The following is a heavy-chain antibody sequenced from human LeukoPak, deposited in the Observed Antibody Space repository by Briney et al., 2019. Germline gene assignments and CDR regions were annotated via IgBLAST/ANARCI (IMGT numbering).Heavy chain of an antibody. CDR1: GFSLSTSGVG. V-gene: IGHV2-5*02. Sequence: SGPTLVNPTQTLTLTCTFSGFSLSTSGVGVGWIRQPPGKALEWLALIYWDDDKRYSPSLKSRLTITKDTSKNQVVLTMTNTDPVDTATYYCAHTVEMATIPPNYFDYWGQGTLVTVSS. D-gene: IGHD5-24*01. CDR3: AHTVEMATIPPNYFDY. CDR2: IYWDDDK. J-gene: IGHJ4*02.